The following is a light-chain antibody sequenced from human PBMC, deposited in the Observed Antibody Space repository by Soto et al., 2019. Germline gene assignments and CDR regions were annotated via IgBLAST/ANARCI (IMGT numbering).Light chain of an antibody. Sequence: IVLTQSPETMSVSPGERATLSCRASQSISSNLAWYQQKLGQAPRLLIYGASSRATGIPDRFSGSGSGTDFTLTISSLQPDDFATYYCQQYNSYSWTFGQGTKVDIK. V-gene: IGKV3D-15*01. J-gene: IGKJ1*01. CDR3: QQYNSYSWT. CDR1: QSISSN. CDR2: GAS.